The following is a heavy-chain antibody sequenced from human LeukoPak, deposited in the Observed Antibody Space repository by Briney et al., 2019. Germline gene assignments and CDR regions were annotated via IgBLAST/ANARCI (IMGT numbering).Heavy chain of an antibody. V-gene: IGHV1-2*02. CDR2: INPNSGGT. CDR1: GYTFTGYY. D-gene: IGHD3-16*01. J-gene: IGHJ5*02. Sequence: ASVKVSCKASGYTFTGYYMHWVRQAPGQGLEWMGWINPNSGGTNYAQKFQGRVTMTRDTSVSTAHMELSRLRSDDTAVYYCARDLRSPPWFDPWGQGTLVTVSS. CDR3: ARDLRSPPWFDP.